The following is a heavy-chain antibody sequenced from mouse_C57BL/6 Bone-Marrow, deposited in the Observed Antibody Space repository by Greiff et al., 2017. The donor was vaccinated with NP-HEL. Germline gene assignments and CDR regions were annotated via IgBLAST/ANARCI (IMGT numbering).Heavy chain of an antibody. D-gene: IGHD1-1*01. Sequence: QVQLQQPGAELVKPGASVKLSCKASGYTFTSYWMHWVKQRPGQGLEWIGMIHPNSGSTNYNEKFKSKATLTVDKSSSTAYMQLSSLTSEDSAVYYCARSYYYGSSDGGFAYWGQGTLVTVSA. J-gene: IGHJ3*01. CDR2: IHPNSGST. CDR1: GYTFTSYW. CDR3: ARSYYYGSSDGGFAY. V-gene: IGHV1-64*01.